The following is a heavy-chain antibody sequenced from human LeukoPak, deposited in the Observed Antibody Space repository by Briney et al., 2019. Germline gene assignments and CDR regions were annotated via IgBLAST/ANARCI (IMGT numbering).Heavy chain of an antibody. J-gene: IGHJ4*02. CDR3: ARESGYYYVAY. V-gene: IGHV4-61*02. D-gene: IGHD3-3*01. Sequence: SETLSLTCTVSVCSISSNSYYWSWIRQPAGKGLEWIGRIFTSGSTNYNPSLKSRVTISVDTSKNQFSLKLSSVTAADTAIYYCARESGYYYVAYWGQGTLVTVSS. CDR2: IFTSGST. CDR1: VCSISSNSYY.